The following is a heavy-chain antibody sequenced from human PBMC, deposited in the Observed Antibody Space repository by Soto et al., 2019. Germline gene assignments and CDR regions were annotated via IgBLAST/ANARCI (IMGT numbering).Heavy chain of an antibody. D-gene: IGHD4-17*01. CDR3: ARDTSDDYGDYTPYYYYGMDV. CDR2: IIPIFGTA. CDR1: GGTFSSYA. V-gene: IGHV1-69*13. J-gene: IGHJ6*02. Sequence: SVKVSCKASGGTFSSYAISWVRQAPGQGLEWMGGIIPIFGTANYAQKFQGRVTITADEPTSTAYMELSSLRSEDTAVYYCARDTSDDYGDYTPYYYYGMDVWGQGTTVTVSS.